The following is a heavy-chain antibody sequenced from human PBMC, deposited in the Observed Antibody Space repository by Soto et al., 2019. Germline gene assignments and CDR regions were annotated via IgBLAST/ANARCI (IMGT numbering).Heavy chain of an antibody. J-gene: IGHJ6*02. CDR2: VYTSETI. CDR1: GGSMSGYY. Sequence: QVQLQESGPGLVKPSETLSLTCTVSGGSMSGYYWSWIRQSAGKGLEWIGRVYTSETIYYNPSLKSRVTMSLDTSKNQFSLNLYSLTAADTAVYYCAGNIAAAGRRYYGMDVWGQGTTVTVSS. V-gene: IGHV4-4*07. D-gene: IGHD6-13*01. CDR3: AGNIAAAGRRYYGMDV.